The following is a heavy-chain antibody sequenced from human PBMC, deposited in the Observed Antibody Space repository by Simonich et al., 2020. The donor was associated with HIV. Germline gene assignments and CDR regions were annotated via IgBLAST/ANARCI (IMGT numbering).Heavy chain of an antibody. Sequence: QVQLQQWGAGLLKPSETLSLTCAVYGGSFSGYYWSWIRQPPGKGLVWIGEINHRGSTNYNPSLKSRVTISVDTSKNQFSLKLSSVTAADTAVYYCARGFYQRLYYFDYWGQGTLVTVSS. J-gene: IGHJ4*02. CDR3: ARGFYQRLYYFDY. CDR2: INHRGST. D-gene: IGHD2-2*01. CDR1: GGSFSGYY. V-gene: IGHV4-34*01.